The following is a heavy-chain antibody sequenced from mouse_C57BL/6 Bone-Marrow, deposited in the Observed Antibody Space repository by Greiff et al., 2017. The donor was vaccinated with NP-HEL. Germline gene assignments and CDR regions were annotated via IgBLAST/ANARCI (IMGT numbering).Heavy chain of an antibody. D-gene: IGHD2-3*01. Sequence: VQLQQPGAELVKPGASVKMSCKASGYTFTSYWITWVKQRPGQGLEWIGDIYPGSGSTNYNEKFKSKATLTVDTASSTAYMQLSSLTSEDSAVYYCARWLLRGGGFAYWGQGTLVTVSA. CDR3: ARWLLRGGGFAY. J-gene: IGHJ3*01. CDR1: GYTFTSYW. CDR2: IYPGSGST. V-gene: IGHV1-55*01.